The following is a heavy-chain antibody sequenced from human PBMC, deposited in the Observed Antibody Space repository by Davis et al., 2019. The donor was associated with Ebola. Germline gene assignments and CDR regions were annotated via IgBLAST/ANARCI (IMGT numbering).Heavy chain of an antibody. CDR3: AKLGCGGNSCYYYYGMDV. V-gene: IGHV3-23*01. Sequence: GESLKLSCAASGFTFSSYAMSWVRQAPGKGLEWVSAISGSGGSTYYADSVKGRFTISRDNSKNTLYLQMNSLRAEDTAVYYCAKLGCGGNSCYYYYGMDVWGQGTTVTVSS. CDR2: ISGSGGST. D-gene: IGHD4-23*01. J-gene: IGHJ6*02. CDR1: GFTFSSYA.